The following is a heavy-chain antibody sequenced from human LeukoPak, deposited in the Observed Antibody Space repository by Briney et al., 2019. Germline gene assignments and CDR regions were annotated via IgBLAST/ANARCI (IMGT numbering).Heavy chain of an antibody. CDR1: GYTFTSYG. CDR2: ISAYNGNT. Sequence: AASVKVSCKASGYTFTSYGISWVRQAPGQGLEWMGWISAYNGNTNYAQKLQGRVTMTTDTSTSTAYMELRSLRSDDTAVYYCAKASGAGYSYGLDYWGQGTLVTVSS. D-gene: IGHD5-18*01. J-gene: IGHJ4*02. CDR3: AKASGAGYSYGLDY. V-gene: IGHV1-18*01.